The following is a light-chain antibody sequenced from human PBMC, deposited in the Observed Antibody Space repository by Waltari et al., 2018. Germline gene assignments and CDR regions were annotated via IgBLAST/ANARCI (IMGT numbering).Light chain of an antibody. CDR1: YSNIGSHF. CDR3: AAWDDSLSGRVV. J-gene: IGLJ3*02. V-gene: IGLV1-47*01. Sequence: QSVLTQPSSASGAPGQTVTMSCSGSYSNIGSHFVYWHQQVPGAAPKLVIYRNAGRRSGLPDRFSASNSGTTASLTISGLRPEDEADYYCAAWDDSLSGRVVFGGGTRLTVL. CDR2: RNA.